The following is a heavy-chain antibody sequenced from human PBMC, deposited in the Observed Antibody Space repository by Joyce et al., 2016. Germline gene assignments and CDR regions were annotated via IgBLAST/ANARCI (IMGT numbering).Heavy chain of an antibody. CDR3: AKAQGLAPIDY. Sequence: HVQLVESGGTVVQPGRSRRLSCAVSGLTFRSHGMHWVRQAPGKGLEWVALISYDGSSTYYADSVKGRFTISRDNSKNMLYLQMNGLRVEDTAVYYCAKAQGLAPIDYWGQGTLVTVSS. D-gene: IGHD6-6*01. J-gene: IGHJ4*02. CDR1: GLTFRSHG. CDR2: ISYDGSST. V-gene: IGHV3-30*18.